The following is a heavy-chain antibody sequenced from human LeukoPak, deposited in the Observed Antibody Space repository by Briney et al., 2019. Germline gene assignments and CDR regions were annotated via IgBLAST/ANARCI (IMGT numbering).Heavy chain of an antibody. CDR1: GFTFSSFG. CDR2: IRYDGSIK. D-gene: IGHD3-3*01. V-gene: IGHV3-30*02. CDR3: AKVSPINPSGYLDY. Sequence: GGSLRLSCAASGFTFSSFGMHWVRQAPGKGLDWVAFIRYDGSIKDYADSVKGRFTISRDNSKNTLYLQMNSLRAEDTAIYYCAKVSPINPSGYLDYWGQGTLVTVSS. J-gene: IGHJ4*02.